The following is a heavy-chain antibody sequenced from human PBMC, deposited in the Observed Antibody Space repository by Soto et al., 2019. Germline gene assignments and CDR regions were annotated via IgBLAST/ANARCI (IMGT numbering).Heavy chain of an antibody. V-gene: IGHV1-3*01. Sequence: GASVKVSCKASGDTFTSYAMHWVHQAPGQRLEWMGWINAGNSNTKYSQKFQGRVTITRDTSASTAYMELSSLRSEDTAVYYCVRGDSWFGEFDYRGQGALVTVSS. CDR2: INAGNSNT. D-gene: IGHD3-10*01. CDR3: VRGDSWFGEFDY. J-gene: IGHJ4*02. CDR1: GDTFTSYA.